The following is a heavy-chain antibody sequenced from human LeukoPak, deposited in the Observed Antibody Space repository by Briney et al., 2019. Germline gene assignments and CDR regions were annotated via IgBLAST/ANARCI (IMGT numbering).Heavy chain of an antibody. Sequence: RSGGSLRLSCAASGFTFSSHGMHWVRQAPGKGLEWVAVIWYDGSNKYYADSVKGRFTISRDNSKNTLFLQMNSLRGEDTAVYYCARWGPDKRFDNWGQGALVTVSS. CDR3: ARWGPDKRFDN. J-gene: IGHJ4*02. D-gene: IGHD3-16*01. CDR1: GFTFSSHG. CDR2: IWYDGSNK. V-gene: IGHV3-33*01.